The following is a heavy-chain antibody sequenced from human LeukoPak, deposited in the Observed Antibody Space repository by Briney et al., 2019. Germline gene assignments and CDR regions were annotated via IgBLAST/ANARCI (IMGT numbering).Heavy chain of an antibody. CDR1: GGSISSNY. J-gene: IGHJ4*02. D-gene: IGHD5-24*01. CDR2: IYYPGST. Sequence: ETLSLTCTVSGGSISSNYWSWIRQPPGKGLEWIGYIYYPGSTNYNPSLKSRVAISLDTSNKQFSLKLSSVTAADTAVYYCSRVRRDGYNPLDYWGQGTLVTVSS. CDR3: SRVRRDGYNPLDY. V-gene: IGHV4-59*08.